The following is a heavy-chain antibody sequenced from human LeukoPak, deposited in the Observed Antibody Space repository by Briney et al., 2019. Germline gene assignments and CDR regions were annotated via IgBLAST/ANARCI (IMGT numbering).Heavy chain of an antibody. V-gene: IGHV4-38-2*02. CDR1: GYSISSGYY. J-gene: IGHJ4*02. Sequence: SETLSLTCTVSGYSISSGYYWGWIRQPPGKGLEWIGSIYHSGSTYYNPSLKSRVTISVDTSKNQCSLKLSSVTAADTAVYYCARDCSSTSCYTFGFDYWGQGTLVTVSS. D-gene: IGHD2-2*02. CDR2: IYHSGST. CDR3: ARDCSSTSCYTFGFDY.